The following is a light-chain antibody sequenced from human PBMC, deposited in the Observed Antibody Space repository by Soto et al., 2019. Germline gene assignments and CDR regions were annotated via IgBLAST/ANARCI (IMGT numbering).Light chain of an antibody. CDR1: QGVSSRY. CDR3: QQYGDSPQT. Sequence: EIVLTQSPGTLSLSPGDRATLSCRASQGVSSRYLAWYQQKPGQAPRLLIYGASSRATGIPNRFSGSGSGTDFTLTISRLEPEDFAVYYCQQYGDSPQTFGQGTKVDIK. CDR2: GAS. J-gene: IGKJ1*01. V-gene: IGKV3-20*01.